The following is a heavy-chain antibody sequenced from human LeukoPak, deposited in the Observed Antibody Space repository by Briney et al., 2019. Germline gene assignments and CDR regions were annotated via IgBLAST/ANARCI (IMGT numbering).Heavy chain of an antibody. J-gene: IGHJ4*02. Sequence: ASVKVSCKASGGTFSSYAISWVQQAPGQGLEWMGGIIPIFGTANYAQKFQGRVTITADESTSTAYMELSSLRSEDTAVYYCARVGRVVGQPVFDYWGQGTLVTVSS. CDR2: IIPIFGTA. CDR1: GGTFSSYA. D-gene: IGHD2-15*01. V-gene: IGHV1-69*13. CDR3: ARVGRVVGQPVFDY.